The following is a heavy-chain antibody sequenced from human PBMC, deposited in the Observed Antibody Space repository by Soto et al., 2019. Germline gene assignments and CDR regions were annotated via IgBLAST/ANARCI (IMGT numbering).Heavy chain of an antibody. V-gene: IGHV4-34*01. D-gene: IGHD4-17*01. CDR2: INHSGST. J-gene: IGHJ4*02. CDR1: GGSFSGYY. Sequence: SETLSLTCAVYGGSFSGYYWSWIRQPPGKGLEWIGEINHSGSTNYNPSLKSRVTIPVDTSKNQFSLKLSSVTAADTAVYYCARGGHDYGGNSSFGYWGQGTLVTVSS. CDR3: ARGGHDYGGNSSFGY.